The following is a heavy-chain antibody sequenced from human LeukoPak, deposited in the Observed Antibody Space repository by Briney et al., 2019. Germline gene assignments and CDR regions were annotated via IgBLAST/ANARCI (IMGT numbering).Heavy chain of an antibody. J-gene: IGHJ6*02. D-gene: IGHD2-15*01. CDR1: GFPFSSYA. V-gene: IGHV3-64D*09. CDR2: ISDSGGST. Sequence: GWSLRLSRSASGFPFSSYAIHWVRQAPGKGLEYVSAISDSGGSTYYADSVKGRFTISRDNSKNTLYLQMSSLRAEDTAVYFCVRGYSFGPYGMDVWGQGTTVTVSS. CDR3: VRGYSFGPYGMDV.